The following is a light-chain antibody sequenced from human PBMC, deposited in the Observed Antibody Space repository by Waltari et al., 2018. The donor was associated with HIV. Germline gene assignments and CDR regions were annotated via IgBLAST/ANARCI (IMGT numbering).Light chain of an antibody. J-gene: IGKJ1*01. V-gene: IGKV1-5*03. Sequence: DIQMTQSPSTLSESVGDRVPITCRASQSINSWLAWYQQKPGKAPKLLIYKASSLESGVPSRFSGSGSGTEFTLTISSLQPDDFATYYCQQYNSYTWTFGQGTKVEI. CDR3: QQYNSYTWT. CDR2: KAS. CDR1: QSINSW.